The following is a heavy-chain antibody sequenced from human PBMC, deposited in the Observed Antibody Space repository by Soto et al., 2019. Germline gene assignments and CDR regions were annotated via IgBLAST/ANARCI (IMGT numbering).Heavy chain of an antibody. CDR3: ARTERLGLEWLFFDY. D-gene: IGHD3-3*01. V-gene: IGHV1-2*04. CDR2: INPNSGGT. J-gene: IGHJ4*02. Sequence: ASVKVSCKASGYTFTGYYMHWVRQAPGQGLEWMGWINPNSGGTNYAQKFQGWVTMTRDTSISTAYMELSRLRSDDTAVYYCARTERLGLEWLFFDYWGQGTLVTVSS. CDR1: GYTFTGYY.